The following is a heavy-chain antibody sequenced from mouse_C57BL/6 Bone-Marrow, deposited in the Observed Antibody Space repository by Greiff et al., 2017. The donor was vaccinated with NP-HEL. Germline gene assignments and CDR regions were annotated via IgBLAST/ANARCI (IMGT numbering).Heavy chain of an antibody. V-gene: IGHV1-9*01. CDR1: GYTFTGNW. CDR3: GRDYYGGSCFYY. D-gene: IGHD1-1*01. Sequence: VQLQESGAELMKPGASVKLSCKATGYTFTGNWIEWVKQRPGHGLEWIGEILPGSGNTYYNERFKGKATLTADKSSNTAYMQLSSLTTEDSAIYYGGRDYYGGSCFYYWGQGTTLTVSS. J-gene: IGHJ2*01. CDR2: ILPGSGNT.